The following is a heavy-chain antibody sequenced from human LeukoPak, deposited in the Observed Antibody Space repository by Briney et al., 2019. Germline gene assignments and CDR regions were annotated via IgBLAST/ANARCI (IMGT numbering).Heavy chain of an antibody. CDR2: IYYSGST. CDR1: GGFISSGGYY. CDR3: ARSTTVTTFFDY. D-gene: IGHD4-17*01. Sequence: SETLSLTCTVSGGFISSGGYYWSWIRQHPGKGLEWIGYIYYSGSTYYNPSLKSRVTISVDTSKNQFSLKLSSVTAADTAVYYCARSTTVTTFFDYWGQGTLVTVSS. V-gene: IGHV4-31*03. J-gene: IGHJ4*02.